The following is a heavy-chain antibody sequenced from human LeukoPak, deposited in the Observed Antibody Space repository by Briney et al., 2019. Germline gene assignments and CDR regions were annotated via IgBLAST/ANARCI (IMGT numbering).Heavy chain of an antibody. CDR2: ISGSGGST. J-gene: IGHJ5*02. D-gene: IGHD3-10*01. CDR3: ARDSRSPKHLWFGEFANWFDP. Sequence: GGSLRLSCGASGFTFSSYGMNWVRQAPGKGLEWVSTISGSGGSTYYADSVKGRFTISRDNSKNTLYLQMNSLRPEDTAVYYCARDSRSPKHLWFGEFANWFDPWGQGTLVTVSS. CDR1: GFTFSSYG. V-gene: IGHV3-23*01.